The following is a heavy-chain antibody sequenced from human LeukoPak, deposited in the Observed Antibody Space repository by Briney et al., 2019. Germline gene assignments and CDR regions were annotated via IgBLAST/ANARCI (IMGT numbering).Heavy chain of an antibody. Sequence: GGSLRLSCAASGFTFSSYCMSWVRQAPGKGLEWVANIKQDGSEKYYVDSVKGRFTISRDNAKNSLYLQMNSLRAEDTAVYYCARDTYPTLTVVTPGGYWGQGTLVTVSS. CDR3: ARDTYPTLTVVTPGGY. D-gene: IGHD4-23*01. CDR1: GFTFSSYC. J-gene: IGHJ4*02. V-gene: IGHV3-7*01. CDR2: IKQDGSEK.